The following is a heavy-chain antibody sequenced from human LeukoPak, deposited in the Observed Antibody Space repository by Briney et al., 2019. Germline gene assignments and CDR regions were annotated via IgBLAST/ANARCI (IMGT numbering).Heavy chain of an antibody. CDR2: IRSNGGST. V-gene: IGHV3-64D*08. CDR1: GFTFNSYA. CDR3: AKAPVGATSYFDS. D-gene: IGHD1-26*01. Sequence: PGGSLRLSCSASGFTFNSYAMHWVRQAPGKGLEYVSGIRSNGGSTYYADSVKGRFTISRDNSKNIPYLQMSSLRPEDTAVYYCAKAPVGATSYFDSWGQGTLVTVSS. J-gene: IGHJ4*02.